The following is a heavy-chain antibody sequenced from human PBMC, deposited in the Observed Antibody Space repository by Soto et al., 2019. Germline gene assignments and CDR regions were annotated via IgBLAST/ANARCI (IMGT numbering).Heavy chain of an antibody. CDR1: GYSFPNNC. J-gene: IGHJ4*02. CDR2: IDLTDWYT. D-gene: IGHD3-22*01. Sequence: KISCKVSGYSFPNNCITLVRQVPGIGLRWMGRIDLTDWYTSYSPPFQGHVSFPADKSINTAYLQWSRMRASDTAVYYCARHGGEHYVSSGYNYALDYWGQGTPVTVSS. CDR3: ARHGGEHYVSSGYNYALDY. V-gene: IGHV5-10-1*01.